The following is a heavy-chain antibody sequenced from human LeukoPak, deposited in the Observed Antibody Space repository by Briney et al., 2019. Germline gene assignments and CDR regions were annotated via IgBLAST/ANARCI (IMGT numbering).Heavy chain of an antibody. D-gene: IGHD4-23*01. V-gene: IGHV6-1*01. CDR1: GDSVSSNSAA. CDR2: TYYRFKKYN. CDR3: ARDPDYGGHWNAFDI. J-gene: IGHJ3*02. Sequence: SQTLSLTCAISGDSVSSNSAAWNWIRQSPSRGLEWLGRTYYRFKKYNDYAVSVKSRITINPDTSKNQFSLHLSSVTPEDTAVYYCARDPDYGGHWNAFDIWGQGTMVTVSS.